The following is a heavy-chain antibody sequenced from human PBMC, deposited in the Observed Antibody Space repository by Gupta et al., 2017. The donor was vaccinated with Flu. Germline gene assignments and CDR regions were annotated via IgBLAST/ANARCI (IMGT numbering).Heavy chain of an antibody. J-gene: IGHJ4*02. CDR1: GYTFSYYG. Sequence: VQSGPEVKKPGASVKVSCKTSGYTFSYYGITWVRQAPGQGLDWMGWISPQNGDTNYAQKFQGRVTMTTDKSTTTAYLELRSLRSDDTAVYYCARNKYSSAWEAFDYWGQGTLITVAS. V-gene: IGHV1-18*01. D-gene: IGHD6-19*01. CDR2: ISPQNGDT. CDR3: ARNKYSSAWEAFDY.